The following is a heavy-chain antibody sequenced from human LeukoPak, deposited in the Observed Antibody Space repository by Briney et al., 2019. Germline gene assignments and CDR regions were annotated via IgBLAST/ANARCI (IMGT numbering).Heavy chain of an antibody. CDR1: GGSFSGYY. J-gene: IGHJ4*02. Sequence: PSETLSLTCAVYGGSFSGYYWSWIRQPPGKGLEWVGEINHSGSTSYNPSLKSRVTISVDTSKNQFSLKLSSVTAADTAVYYCARGPLNYGSGRNDYWGQGTLATVSS. V-gene: IGHV4-34*01. D-gene: IGHD3-10*01. CDR2: INHSGST. CDR3: ARGPLNYGSGRNDY.